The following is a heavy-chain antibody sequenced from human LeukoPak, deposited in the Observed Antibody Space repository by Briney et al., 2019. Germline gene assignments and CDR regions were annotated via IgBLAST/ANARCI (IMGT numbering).Heavy chain of an antibody. CDR2: IGSDNKP. J-gene: IGHJ4*02. CDR1: GFTLSAYA. D-gene: IGHD2-21*01. Sequence: PGGSLRLSCEASGFTLSAYAMTWVRQAPGKGLEWVSSIGSDNKPHYSESVKGRFTISRDNSKNTLYLQMTSLRAEDTALYYCAKANCGSECYYNLDYWGQGTLVTVSS. V-gene: IGHV3-23*05. CDR3: AKANCGSECYYNLDY.